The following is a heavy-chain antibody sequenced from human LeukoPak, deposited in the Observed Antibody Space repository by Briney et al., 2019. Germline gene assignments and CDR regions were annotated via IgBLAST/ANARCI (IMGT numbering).Heavy chain of an antibody. V-gene: IGHV3-53*01. J-gene: IGHJ4*02. CDR3: AKDGGLWVSAHWGDS. D-gene: IGHD7-27*01. CDR2: IYSGGST. Sequence: GGSLRLSCAASGSTFSSNYMSWVRQAPGKGLEWVSVIYSGGSTYYADSVKGRFTVSRDNSKNTLFLQMNSLRAEDTAVYYCAKDGGLWVSAHWGDSWGRGTLVTVSS. CDR1: GSTFSSNY.